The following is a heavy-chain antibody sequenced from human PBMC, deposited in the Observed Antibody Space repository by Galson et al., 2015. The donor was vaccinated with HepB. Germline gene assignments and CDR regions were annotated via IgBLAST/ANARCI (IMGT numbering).Heavy chain of an antibody. Sequence: SLRLSCAASGFTFSSYGMHWVRQAPGKGLEWVAVISYDGSNKYYADSVKGRFTISRDNSKNTLYLQMNSLRAEDTAVYYCAKGSGNYHFDYWGQGTLVTVSS. CDR3: AKGSGNYHFDY. CDR1: GFTFSSYG. V-gene: IGHV3-30*18. D-gene: IGHD3-10*01. J-gene: IGHJ4*02. CDR2: ISYDGSNK.